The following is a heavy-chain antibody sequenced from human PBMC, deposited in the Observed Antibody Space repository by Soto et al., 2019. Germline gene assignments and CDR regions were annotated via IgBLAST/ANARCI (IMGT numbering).Heavy chain of an antibody. V-gene: IGHV4-30-4*01. CDR2: IYYSGST. CDR1: GGSISSGDYY. D-gene: IGHD3-3*01. J-gene: IGHJ6*02. Sequence: SETLSLTCTVSGGSISSGDYYWIWIRHPPGKGLEWIGYIYYSGSTYYNPSLKSRVTISVDTSKNQFSLKLSSVTAADTAVYYCARGVTIFGVVIHYYGMDVWGQGTTVTVSS. CDR3: ARGVTIFGVVIHYYGMDV.